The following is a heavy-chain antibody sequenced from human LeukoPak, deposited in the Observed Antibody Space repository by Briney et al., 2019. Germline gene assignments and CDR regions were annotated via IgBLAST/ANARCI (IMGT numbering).Heavy chain of an antibody. D-gene: IGHD5-12*01. CDR2: IKQDGSEK. V-gene: IGHV3-7*01. J-gene: IGHJ4*02. CDR1: GFTFSSYW. Sequence: GGSLRLSCSAPGFTFSSYWMSWVRQPPGKGLEWVANIKQDGSEKYYVGSMRGRFTISRDNAKNSVYLQMNSLRAEDTAVYYCARDGVATINYWGQGTLVTVSS. CDR3: ARDGVATINY.